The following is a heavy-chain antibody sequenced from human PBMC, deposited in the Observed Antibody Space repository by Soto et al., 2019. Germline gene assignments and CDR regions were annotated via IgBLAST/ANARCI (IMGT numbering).Heavy chain of an antibody. J-gene: IGHJ6*03. CDR1: GGSFSGYY. D-gene: IGHD2-2*02. CDR2: INHSGST. V-gene: IGHV4-34*01. Sequence: SETLSLTCAVYGGSFSGYYWSWIRQPPGKGLEWIGEINHSGSTNYNPSLKSRVTISVDTSKSQFSLKLSPVTAADTAVYYCAREVCSSTSCYSLDTAMADRGGYHYYMDVWGKGTTVTVSS. CDR3: AREVCSSTSCYSLDTAMADRGGYHYYMDV.